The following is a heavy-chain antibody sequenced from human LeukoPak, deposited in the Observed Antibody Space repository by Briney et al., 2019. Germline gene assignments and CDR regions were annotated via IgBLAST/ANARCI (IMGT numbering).Heavy chain of an antibody. J-gene: IGHJ4*02. Sequence: PSETLPLTCTVSGGSISSYYWSWIRQPPGKRLEWIGYIYYSGSTNYNPSLKSRVTMSVDTSKNQFSLRLSSVTAADTAVYYCARDKRGDGYGDFDYWGQGTLVTVSS. D-gene: IGHD5-24*01. CDR2: IYYSGST. V-gene: IGHV4-59*01. CDR3: ARDKRGDGYGDFDY. CDR1: GGSISSYY.